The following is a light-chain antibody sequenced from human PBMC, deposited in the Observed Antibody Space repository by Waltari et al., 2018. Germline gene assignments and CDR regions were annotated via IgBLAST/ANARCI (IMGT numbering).Light chain of an antibody. CDR1: SRDVGACDR. V-gene: IGLV2-14*01. CDR3: SSYTTYRTLWV. CDR2: EVN. J-gene: IGLJ3*02. Sequence: QSALTQPASVSGSPGQSITISCTGTSRDVGACDRVSWYKQHPGKAPKLMIYEVNNRPSGLYNRFSGSKSGNTASLTISGLQPEDEADYYCSSYTTYRTLWVFGGGTRLTVL.